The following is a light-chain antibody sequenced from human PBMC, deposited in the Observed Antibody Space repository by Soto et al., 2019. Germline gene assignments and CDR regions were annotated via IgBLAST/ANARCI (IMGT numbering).Light chain of an antibody. CDR3: SSYTSSSIL. CDR1: SSDVGGYNY. V-gene: IGLV2-14*01. CDR2: EVS. J-gene: IGLJ2*01. Sequence: ALTQPASVSGSPGQSITISCTGTSSDVGGYNYVSWYQQHPGKAPKLMIYEVSNRPSGVSNRFSGSKSGNTASLTISGLQAEDEADYYCSSYTSSSILFGGGTKLTVL.